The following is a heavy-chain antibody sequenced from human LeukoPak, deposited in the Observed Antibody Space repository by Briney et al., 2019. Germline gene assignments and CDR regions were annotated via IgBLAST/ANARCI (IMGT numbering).Heavy chain of an antibody. J-gene: IGHJ4*02. CDR1: GFTFSSYG. CDR3: AKKSVPNTPPTFDY. D-gene: IGHD2-2*02. Sequence: SGGSLRLSCAASGFTFSSYGMHWVRQAPGKGLEWVAFIRSDGSTEYYADSVKGRFTISRDNSKNTLYLQMNSLRVEDTAVYYCAKKSVPNTPPTFDYWGQGTLVTVSS. V-gene: IGHV3-30*02. CDR2: IRSDGSTE.